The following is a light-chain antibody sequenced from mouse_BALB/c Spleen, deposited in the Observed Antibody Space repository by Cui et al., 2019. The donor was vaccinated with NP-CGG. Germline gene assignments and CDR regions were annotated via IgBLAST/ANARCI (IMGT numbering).Light chain of an antibody. CDR2: GTN. Sequence: VVTTEAAPTTSPGETVTLTCRSSTGAVTTSNYANWVQEKPDHLFTGLIGGTNNRAPGVPARFSGSLIGDKAALTITGAQTEDEAIYFCALWYSNHWVFGGGTKLTVL. J-gene: IGLJ1*01. V-gene: IGLV1*01. CDR3: ALWYSNHWV. CDR1: TGAVTTSNY.